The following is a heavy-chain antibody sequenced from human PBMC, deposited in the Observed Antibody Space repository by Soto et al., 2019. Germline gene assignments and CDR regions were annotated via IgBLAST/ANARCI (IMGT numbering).Heavy chain of an antibody. CDR3: AKDEREYDVGSGPHSPY. CDR2: ISGSGGST. J-gene: IGHJ4*02. CDR1: GFTFSSYA. D-gene: IGHD3-3*01. V-gene: IGHV3-23*01. Sequence: EVQLLESGGGLVQPGGSLRLSCAASGFTFSSYAMSWVRQAPGKGLEWVSAISGSGGSTYYADSVKGRFTISRDNSKNTLYLQMNSLRAEDTAVYYCAKDEREYDVGSGPHSPYWGQGTLVTVSS.